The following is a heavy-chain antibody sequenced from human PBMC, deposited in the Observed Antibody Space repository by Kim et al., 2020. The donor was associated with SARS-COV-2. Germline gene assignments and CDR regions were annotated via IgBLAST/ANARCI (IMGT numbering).Heavy chain of an antibody. CDR2: IIPIFGTA. CDR3: ANSEGSYFSDAFDI. CDR1: GGTFSSYA. J-gene: IGHJ3*02. Sequence: SVKVSCKASGGTFSSYAISWVRQAPGQGLEWMGGIIPIFGTANYAQKFQGRVTITADESTSTAYMELSSLRSEDTAVYYCANSEGSYFSDAFDIWGQGTMVTVSS. V-gene: IGHV1-69*13. D-gene: IGHD1-26*01.